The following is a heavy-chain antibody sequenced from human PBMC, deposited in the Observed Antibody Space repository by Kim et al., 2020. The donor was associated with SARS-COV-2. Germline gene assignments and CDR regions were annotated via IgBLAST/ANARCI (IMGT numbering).Heavy chain of an antibody. Sequence: GGSLRLSCAASGFSFSSYSMTWVRQAPGKGLEWVSSISGVGSSYIYFADSVKGRFTTSRDNAKNSLYLQMNSLRAEDTAVYYCASEGHNWSYWGQGTLVIVSS. CDR3: ASEGHNWSY. J-gene: IGHJ4*02. D-gene: IGHD1-20*01. CDR2: ISGVGSSYI. V-gene: IGHV3-21*01. CDR1: GFSFSSYS.